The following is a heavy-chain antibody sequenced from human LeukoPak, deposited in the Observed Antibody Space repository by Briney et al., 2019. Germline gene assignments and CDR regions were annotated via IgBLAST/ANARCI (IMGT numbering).Heavy chain of an antibody. CDR2: ISGSGGST. D-gene: IGHD4/OR15-4a*01. J-gene: IGHJ6*03. CDR3: ARDRRLWNMDV. V-gene: IGHV3-23*01. CDR1: GFTFCNNG. Sequence: GGSLRLSCAASGFTFCNNGMSWVRQAPGKGLEWVSAISGSGGSTYYADSVKGRFTISRDNSKNTLYLQMNSLRAADTAVYYCARDRRLWNMDVWGTGTTVTISS.